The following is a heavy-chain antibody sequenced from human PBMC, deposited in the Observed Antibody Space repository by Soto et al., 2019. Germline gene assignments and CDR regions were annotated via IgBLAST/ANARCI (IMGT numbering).Heavy chain of an antibody. CDR1: GFTFSSYA. Sequence: EVQLLESGGGLVQPGGSLRLSCAASGFTFSSYAMSWVRQAPGKGLEWVSAISGSGGSTYYADSVKGRCTISTDNSKNTLYLQKKSLRAEDTAVYYCAQDRDGGRNYYYYYYMDVWCKGTTVTVSS. CDR3: AQDRDGGRNYYYYYYMDV. J-gene: IGHJ6*03. V-gene: IGHV3-23*01. CDR2: ISGSGGST. D-gene: IGHD2-15*01.